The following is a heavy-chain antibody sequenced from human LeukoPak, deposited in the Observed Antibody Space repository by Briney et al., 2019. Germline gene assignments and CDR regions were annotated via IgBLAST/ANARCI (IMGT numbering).Heavy chain of an antibody. J-gene: IGHJ3*02. CDR1: GYTFTGYY. V-gene: IGHV1-2*02. CDR3: ARAYYYGSGSYAFDI. CDR2: INPNSGGT. Sequence: GASVKVSCKASGYTFTGYYMHWVRQAPGQGLEWMGWINPNSGGTNYAQKFQGRVTMTRDTSISTAYMELSRLRSDDTAVYYCARAYYYGSGSYAFDIWGQGTMVTVSS. D-gene: IGHD3-10*01.